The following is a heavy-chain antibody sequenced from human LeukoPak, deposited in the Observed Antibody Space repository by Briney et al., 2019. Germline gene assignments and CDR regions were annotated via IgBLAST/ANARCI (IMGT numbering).Heavy chain of an antibody. D-gene: IGHD3-22*01. CDR2: ISGSGGST. CDR3: AKDPYDYYDSSGYYYEPYFDY. Sequence: PGGSLRLSCAASGFTFSSYAMSWVRQAPGKGLGWVSAISGSGGSTYYADSVKGRFTISRDNSKNTLYLQMNSLRAEDTAVYYCAKDPYDYYDSSGYYYEPYFDYWGQGTLVTVSS. J-gene: IGHJ4*02. CDR1: GFTFSSYA. V-gene: IGHV3-23*01.